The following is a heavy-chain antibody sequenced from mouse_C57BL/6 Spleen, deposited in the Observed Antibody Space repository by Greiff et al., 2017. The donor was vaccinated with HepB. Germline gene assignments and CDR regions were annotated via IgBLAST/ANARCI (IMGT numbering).Heavy chain of an antibody. J-gene: IGHJ4*01. D-gene: IGHD2-4*01. CDR3: ARGLRPYYAMDY. V-gene: IGHV2-6*03. Sequence: QVQLKESGPGLVAPSQSLSITCTVSGFSSTSYGVHWVRQPPGKGLEWLVVIWSDGSTTYNSALKSRLSISKDNSKSQVFLKMNSLQTDDTAMYYCARGLRPYYAMDYWGQGTSVTVSS. CDR1: GFSSTSYG. CDR2: IWSDGST.